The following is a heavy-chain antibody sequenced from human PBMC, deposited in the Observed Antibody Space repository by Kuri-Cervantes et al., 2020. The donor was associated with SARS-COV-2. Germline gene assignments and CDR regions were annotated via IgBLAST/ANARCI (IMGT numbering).Heavy chain of an antibody. CDR2: ISGSGGST. D-gene: IGHD7-27*01. Sequence: GESLKISCAASGFTCSSYAMSWVRQAPGKGLEWVSAISGSGGSTYYADSVKGRFTISRDNSKNTLYLQMNSLRAEDTAVYYCAKDWEGNWGWDAFDIWGQGTMVTVSS. CDR1: GFTCSSYA. CDR3: AKDWEGNWGWDAFDI. J-gene: IGHJ3*02. V-gene: IGHV3-23*01.